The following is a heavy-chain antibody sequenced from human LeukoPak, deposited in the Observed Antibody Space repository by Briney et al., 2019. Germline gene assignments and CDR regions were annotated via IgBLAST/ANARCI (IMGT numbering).Heavy chain of an antibody. CDR2: IHPGNSDT. CDR1: GYSFANYW. J-gene: IGHJ4*02. CDR3: ARHNNWGFDY. V-gene: IGHV5-51*01. D-gene: IGHD7-27*01. Sequence: GESLKISCKDSGYSFANYWIGWVRQMPGKGLEWMGIIHPGNSDTKFSPSFQGQVTISADRSISTAYLQWGSLKASDTAVYYCARHNNWGFDYWGQGALVTVSS.